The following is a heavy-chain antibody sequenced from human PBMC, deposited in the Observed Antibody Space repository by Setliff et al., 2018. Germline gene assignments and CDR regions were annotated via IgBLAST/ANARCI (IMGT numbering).Heavy chain of an antibody. V-gene: IGHV4-39*07. J-gene: IGHJ4*02. CDR2: IYHSGST. CDR3: ARGMRDGYRSFHY. D-gene: IGHD5-12*01. CDR1: GASISSGTYY. Sequence: SETLSLTCTVSGASISSGTYYWAWIRQPPGKGLEWIGTIYHSGSTYFNPSLESRVTLSVDTSKNQFSLKLTSVIAADAAVYYCARGMRDGYRSFHYWGQGTLVTVSS.